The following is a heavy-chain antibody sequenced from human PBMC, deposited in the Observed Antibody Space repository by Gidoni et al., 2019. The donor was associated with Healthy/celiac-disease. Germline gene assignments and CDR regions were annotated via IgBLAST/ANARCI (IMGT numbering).Heavy chain of an antibody. CDR1: GFTFSSYA. CDR3: AKELESSSWYPYYFDY. V-gene: IGHV3-23*04. J-gene: IGHJ4*02. CDR2: ISGSGGST. D-gene: IGHD6-13*01. Sequence: EVQLVESGGGLIQPGGSLRLSCAASGFTFSSYAMSWVRQAPGKGLEWVSAISGSGGSTYYADSVKGRFTISRDNSKNTLYLQMNSLRAEDTAVYYCAKELESSSWYPYYFDYWGQGTLVTVSS.